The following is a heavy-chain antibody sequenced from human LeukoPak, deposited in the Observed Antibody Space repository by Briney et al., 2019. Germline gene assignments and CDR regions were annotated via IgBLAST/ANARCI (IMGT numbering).Heavy chain of an antibody. Sequence: GGSLRLSCAASGFTFSSFDMHWVRQPTGQGLEWVSTIGTASDTYYPGSVEGRFTFSRDNAKNSLYLQMNSLTAGDTAVYYCARGPPRGKYYYMDVWGKGTTVTVSS. CDR1: GFTFSSFD. D-gene: IGHD1-1*01. CDR2: IGTASDT. CDR3: ARGPPRGKYYYMDV. V-gene: IGHV3-13*01. J-gene: IGHJ6*03.